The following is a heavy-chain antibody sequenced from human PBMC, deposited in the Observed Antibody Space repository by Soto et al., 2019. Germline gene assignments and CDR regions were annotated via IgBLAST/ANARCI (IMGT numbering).Heavy chain of an antibody. CDR1: GGSVSSASIY. D-gene: IGHD2-2*01. CDR2: ISYSGST. Sequence: PSETLSLTCTVSGGSVSSASIYWNWIRQPPGKGLEWIGYISYSGSTNYNPSLRSRVTISVDTSKNQFSLRLTSATAADTAVYYCARGDAINWFDSWGQGTRVTVSS. V-gene: IGHV4-61*01. CDR3: ARGDAINWFDS. J-gene: IGHJ5*01.